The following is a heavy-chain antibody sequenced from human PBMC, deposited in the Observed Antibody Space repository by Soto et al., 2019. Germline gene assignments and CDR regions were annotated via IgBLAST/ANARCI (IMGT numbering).Heavy chain of an antibody. J-gene: IGHJ6*02. Sequence: LRLSCAASGFTFISYWMSWVRQAPGKGLEWVANIKQDGSEKYYVDSVKGRFTISRDNAKNSLYLQMNSLRAEDTAVYYCARADCSGGSCYWPNPYYYYGMDVWGQGTTVTVSS. CDR2: IKQDGSEK. V-gene: IGHV3-7*03. D-gene: IGHD2-15*01. CDR1: GFTFISYW. CDR3: ARADCSGGSCYWPNPYYYYGMDV.